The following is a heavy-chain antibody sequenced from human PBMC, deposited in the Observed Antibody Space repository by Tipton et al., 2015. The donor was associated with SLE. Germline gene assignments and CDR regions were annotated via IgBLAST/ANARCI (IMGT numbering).Heavy chain of an antibody. CDR1: GFTFTTYA. D-gene: IGHD3-10*01. CDR2: ISPSAGTIGSSI. CDR3: ARVYHSISWVGIDY. Sequence: GSLRLSCVASGFTFTTYAMSWVRQAPGLGLEEVSYISPSAGTIGSSIFYADSVKGRLVISRDNAKNSLYLQMPSLRAEDTAVYYCARVYHSISWVGIDYWGQGTLVTVSS. J-gene: IGHJ4*02. V-gene: IGHV3-48*03.